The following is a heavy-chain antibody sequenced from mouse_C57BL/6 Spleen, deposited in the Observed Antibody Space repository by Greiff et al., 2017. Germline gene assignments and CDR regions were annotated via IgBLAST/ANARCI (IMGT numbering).Heavy chain of an antibody. Sequence: VQLQQSGTVLARPGASVKMSCKTSGYTFTSYWMHWVKQRPGQGLEWIGAIYPGNSDTSYNQKFKGKAKLTAVTSASTAYMELSSLTNEDSAVYYCTRLDYYGYDEGAWFAYWGQGTLVTVSA. CDR3: TRLDYYGYDEGAWFAY. CDR1: GYTFTSYW. D-gene: IGHD2-2*01. CDR2: IYPGNSDT. J-gene: IGHJ3*01. V-gene: IGHV1-5*01.